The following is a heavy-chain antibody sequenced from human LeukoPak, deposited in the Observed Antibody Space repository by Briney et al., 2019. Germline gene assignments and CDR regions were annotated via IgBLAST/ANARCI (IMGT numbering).Heavy chain of an antibody. V-gene: IGHV4-38-2*02. CDR1: GYSISSGYY. Sequence: PSETLSLTCSVSGYSISSGYYWGWIRQPPGKGLEWIGSIDHSGSTYYNPSLKSRVTISVVTSKNQFSLKLSSVTAADTAVYYCARSGNYYDSSGYYDWGQGTLVTVSS. D-gene: IGHD3-22*01. CDR3: ARSGNYYDSSGYYD. J-gene: IGHJ4*02. CDR2: IDHSGST.